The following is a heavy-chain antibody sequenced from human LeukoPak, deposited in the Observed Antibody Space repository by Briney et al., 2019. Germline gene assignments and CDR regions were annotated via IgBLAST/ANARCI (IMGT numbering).Heavy chain of an antibody. CDR2: ISGSGGST. J-gene: IGHJ4*02. CDR3: AYSSGWYNHPLDY. D-gene: IGHD6-19*01. Sequence: GGSLRLSCAASGFTFSSYGMSWVRQAPGKGLEWVSAISGSGGSTYYADSVKGRFTISRDNSKNPLYLQMNSLRAEDTAVYYCAYSSGWYNHPLDYWGQGTLVTVSS. CDR1: GFTFSSYG. V-gene: IGHV3-23*01.